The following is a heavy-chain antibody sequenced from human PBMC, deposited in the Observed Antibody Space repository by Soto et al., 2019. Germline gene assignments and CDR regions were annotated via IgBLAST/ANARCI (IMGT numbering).Heavy chain of an antibody. J-gene: IGHJ5*02. CDR2: IYYSGST. V-gene: IGHV4-30-4*01. Sequence: LSLTCTVSGGSISSGDYYWSWIRQPPGKGLEWIGYIYYSGSTYYNPSLKSRVTISVDTSKNQFSLKLSSVTAADTAVYYCARDRESGGDYGLDTWGQGTMVTVS. D-gene: IGHD4-17*01. CDR3: ARDRESGGDYGLDT. CDR1: GGSISSGDYY.